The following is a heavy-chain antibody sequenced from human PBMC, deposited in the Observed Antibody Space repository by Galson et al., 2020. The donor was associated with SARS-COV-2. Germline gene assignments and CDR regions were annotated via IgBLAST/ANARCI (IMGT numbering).Heavy chain of an antibody. D-gene: IGHD3-10*01. CDR2: ILSSGSGT. J-gene: IGHJ4*02. CDR3: AKVRSGTFFFDY. V-gene: IGHV3-23*05. Sequence: GVSLRLSCAASGFTFSSSAMGWVRQAPGKGLEWVSVILSSGSGTYYADSVRGRFTISRDNSKDTVYLQVNSLRDKDTAVYYCAKVRSGTFFFDYWGQGTLVTVSS. CDR1: GFTFSSSA.